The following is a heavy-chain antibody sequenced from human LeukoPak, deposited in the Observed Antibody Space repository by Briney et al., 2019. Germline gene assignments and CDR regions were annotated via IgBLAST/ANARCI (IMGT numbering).Heavy chain of an antibody. D-gene: IGHD3-22*01. CDR1: GGSISSSSYY. Sequence: SETLSLTCTVSGGSISSSSYYWGWIRQPPGKGLEWIGYIYYSGSTYYNPSLKSRVTISVDTSKNQFSLKLSSVTAADTAVYYCAKGGKGVNYYDSSGYLDYWGQGTLVTVSS. CDR2: IYYSGST. V-gene: IGHV4-31*03. CDR3: AKGGKGVNYYDSSGYLDY. J-gene: IGHJ4*02.